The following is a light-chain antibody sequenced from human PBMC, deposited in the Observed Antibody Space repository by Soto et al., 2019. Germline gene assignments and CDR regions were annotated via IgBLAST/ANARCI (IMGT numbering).Light chain of an antibody. CDR2: GVS. Sequence: QSALTQPASVSGSPGQSITISCTGTSSDVGGYAYVSWYQQHPGKAPKVMIYGVSNRPSGVSNRFSGSKSGNTASLTISGLQAEDEADYYCSSYSSSSTSAVVFGGGTKLTVL. J-gene: IGLJ2*01. V-gene: IGLV2-14*01. CDR1: SSDVGGYAY. CDR3: SSYSSSSTSAVV.